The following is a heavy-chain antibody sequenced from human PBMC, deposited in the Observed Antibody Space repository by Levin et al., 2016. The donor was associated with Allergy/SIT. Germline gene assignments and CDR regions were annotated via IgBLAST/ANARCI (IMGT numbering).Heavy chain of an antibody. D-gene: IGHD2-21*02. Sequence: WVRQAPGQGLEWMGGIIPIFGTANYAQKFQGRVTITADESTSTAYMELSSLRSEDTAVYYCAIMTHIVVVTAPQPAYWGQGTLVTVSS. J-gene: IGHJ4*02. V-gene: IGHV1-69*01. CDR2: IIPIFGTA. CDR3: AIMTHIVVVTAPQPAY.